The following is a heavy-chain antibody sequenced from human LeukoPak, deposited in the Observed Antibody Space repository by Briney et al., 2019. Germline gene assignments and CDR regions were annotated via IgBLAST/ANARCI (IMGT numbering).Heavy chain of an antibody. CDR2: IKQDGREI. CDR1: GFTFSSYW. D-gene: IGHD2-2*01. CDR3: ARDLGAYADY. V-gene: IGHV3-7*03. Sequence: GGSLRLSCAASGFTFSSYWMSWVRQAPGKGLEWVANIKQDGREIYYVDSVKGRFTISRDNAMNSLYLQMNSLRAEDTAVYYCARDLGAYADYWGQGTLVTVSS. J-gene: IGHJ4*02.